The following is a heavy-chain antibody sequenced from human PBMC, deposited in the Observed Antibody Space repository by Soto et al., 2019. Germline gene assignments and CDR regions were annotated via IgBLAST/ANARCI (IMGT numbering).Heavy chain of an antibody. D-gene: IGHD2-8*02. CDR1: GFPFTKAW. V-gene: IGHV3-15*01. CDR3: TTDGCTGIVGI. J-gene: IGHJ3*02. CDR2: IRSKTSSETR. Sequence: EVQLVESGGSLVTPGGSLRLSCAASGFPFTKAWMTWVRQAPGKGLEWVGRIRSKTSSETREYAAPVKGRFTISRDDSKNMLYLEMNSLKSGDTGVYYCTTDGCTGIVGIWGQGTMVTVSS.